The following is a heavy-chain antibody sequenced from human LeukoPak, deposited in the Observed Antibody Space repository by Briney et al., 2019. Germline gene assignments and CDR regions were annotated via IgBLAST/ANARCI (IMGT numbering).Heavy chain of an antibody. D-gene: IGHD4-11*01. Sequence: GGSLRLSCAASGFTFSSYNMNWVRQAPGKGLECVSYISSSSRTIYYADSVKGRFTISRDNPKNSLYLQMSSLRAEDTAVYYCTRVEETATTAAIIRKYSYYYYYMDVWGKGNTVTVSS. J-gene: IGHJ6*03. CDR2: ISSSSRTI. CDR3: TRVEETATTAAIIRKYSYYYYYMDV. CDR1: GFTFSSYN. V-gene: IGHV3-48*01.